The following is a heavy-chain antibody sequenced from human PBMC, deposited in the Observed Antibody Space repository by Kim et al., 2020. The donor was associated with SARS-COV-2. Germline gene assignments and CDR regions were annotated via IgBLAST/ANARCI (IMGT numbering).Heavy chain of an antibody. J-gene: IGHJ5*01. CDR1: GVSVASPTYF. CDR3: ASGYKRLWWFGNILAPNYGDS. CDR2: LYYGGST. V-gene: IGHV4-31*03. D-gene: IGHD3-10*01. Sequence: SETLSLTCTVSGVSVASPTYFWNWLRQRTGKGLEWIGYLYYGGSTNYNPSLKSRITMSIETSKSQFSLQLTSVTAADTADYFCASGYKRLWWFGNILAPNYGDSCGQGILVTVSS.